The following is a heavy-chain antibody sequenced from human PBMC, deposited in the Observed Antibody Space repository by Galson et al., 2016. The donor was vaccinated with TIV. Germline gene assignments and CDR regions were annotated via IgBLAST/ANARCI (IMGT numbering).Heavy chain of an antibody. CDR2: IHPADSDT. Sequence: QSGAEVKKPGEPLKISCEGSGYSFSSYWIGWVRHKPGEGLEWIGIIHPADSDTRYSPSFRGQVTMSADKAINGAYLQWRTLKASDSAMYYCARQKEMTTNRLDAFDLWGQGTMVIVSS. CDR1: GYSFSSYW. V-gene: IGHV5-51*01. J-gene: IGHJ3*01. CDR3: ARQKEMTTNRLDAFDL. D-gene: IGHD5-24*01.